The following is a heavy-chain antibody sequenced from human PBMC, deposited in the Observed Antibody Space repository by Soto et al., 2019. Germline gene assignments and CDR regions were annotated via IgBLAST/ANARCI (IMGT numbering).Heavy chain of an antibody. CDR1: GFPFSGHW. Sequence: EVQLVESGGGLVQPGGSLRLSCVASGFPFSGHWMSWVRQAPGKGLEWEANIKQDGSEEHYVDSVKGRFTVSRDNAKNSLHLQMNSLRAEDTAVYYCARVVGATNTLHNWGQGTLVTVSS. CDR2: IKQDGSEE. J-gene: IGHJ4*02. V-gene: IGHV3-7*01. D-gene: IGHD1-26*01. CDR3: ARVVGATNTLHN.